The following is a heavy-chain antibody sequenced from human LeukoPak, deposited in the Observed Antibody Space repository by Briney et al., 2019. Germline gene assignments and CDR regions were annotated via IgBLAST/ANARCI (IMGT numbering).Heavy chain of an antibody. D-gene: IGHD3-3*01. J-gene: IGHJ6*02. CDR2: IIPIFGTA. V-gene: IGHV1-69*05. CDR1: GGSFNRYA. Sequence: EASVTVSCTASGGSFNRYAISWVRQAPGQGLEWMGGIIPIFGTANYAQKFQGRVTMTRNTSISTAYMELSSLRSEDTAVYYCARGVVTIFGVVTPFYGMDVWGQGTTVTVSS. CDR3: ARGVVTIFGVVTPFYGMDV.